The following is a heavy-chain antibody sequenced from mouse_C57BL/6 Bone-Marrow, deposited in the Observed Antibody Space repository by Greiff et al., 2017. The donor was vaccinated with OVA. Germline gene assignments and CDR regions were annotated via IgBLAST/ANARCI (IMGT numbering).Heavy chain of an antibody. Sequence: EVKLVESVAELVRPGASVKLSCTASGFNIKNTYMHWVKQRPEQGLEWIGRIDPANGNTKYAPKFQRKATITADTSSNTAYLQLSSLTSEDTAIYYCAFYYYGSSPWFAYWGQGTLVTVSA. V-gene: IGHV14-3*01. CDR2: IDPANGNT. CDR3: AFYYYGSSPWFAY. D-gene: IGHD1-1*01. J-gene: IGHJ3*01. CDR1: GFNIKNTY.